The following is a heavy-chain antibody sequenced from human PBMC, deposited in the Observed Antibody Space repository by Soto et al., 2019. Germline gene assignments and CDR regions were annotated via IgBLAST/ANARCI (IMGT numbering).Heavy chain of an antibody. V-gene: IGHV4-59*13. J-gene: IGHJ5*02. Sequence: PSETLSLTCTVSGVSISIYYWSWIRQPPGKGLEWIGYIYYSGSTNYNPSLKSRVTISVDTSKNQFSLKLSSVTAADTAVYYCARAGPFYGSGSYYANNWFDPWGQGTLVTVSS. D-gene: IGHD3-10*01. CDR1: GVSISIYY. CDR2: IYYSGST. CDR3: ARAGPFYGSGSYYANNWFDP.